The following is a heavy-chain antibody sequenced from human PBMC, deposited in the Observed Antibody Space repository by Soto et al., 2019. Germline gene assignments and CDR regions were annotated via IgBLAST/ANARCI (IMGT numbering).Heavy chain of an antibody. Sequence: QLQLQESGSGLVKPSQTLSLTCAVSGGSISSSGYSWSWIGQPPVKGLEWIGYIAHSGSTYYHPSLKSPATISVTSAKNHFALKLSTVTAADTAVYYCARAGLLPDYWGQGPLVTVPS. CDR3: ARAGLLPDY. V-gene: IGHV4-30-2*01. CDR2: IAHSGST. D-gene: IGHD6-19*01. CDR1: GGSISSSGYS. J-gene: IGHJ4*02.